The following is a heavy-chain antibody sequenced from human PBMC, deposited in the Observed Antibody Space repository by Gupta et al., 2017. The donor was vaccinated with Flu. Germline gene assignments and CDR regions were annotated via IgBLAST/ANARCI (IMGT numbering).Heavy chain of an antibody. V-gene: IGHV3-30*18. Sequence: QVQLVESGGGVVQPGRSLRLSCAASGFTFSSYGMHWVRQAPGKGLEWVAVISYDGRNKYYADSVKGRFTISRDNSKNTLYLKMNSLRAEDTAVYYCAKATGNSGYWGQGTLVTVSS. CDR3: AKATGNSGY. D-gene: IGHD2-8*02. CDR2: ISYDGRNK. CDR1: GFTFSSYG. J-gene: IGHJ4*02.